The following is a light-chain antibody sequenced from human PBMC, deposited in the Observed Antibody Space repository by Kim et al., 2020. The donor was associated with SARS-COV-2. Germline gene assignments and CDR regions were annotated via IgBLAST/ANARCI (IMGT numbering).Light chain of an antibody. CDR1: QSVSSK. CDR2: GAS. Sequence: SVSPGERSTLSYRASQSVSSKLAWYQQKPGQTPMLLIYGASTGATGIPARFSGSGSETESTLTISSQQSEEFAVYYCQQYNDWPLTFGGGTRWISN. V-gene: IGKV3-15*01. CDR3: QQYNDWPLT. J-gene: IGKJ4*01.